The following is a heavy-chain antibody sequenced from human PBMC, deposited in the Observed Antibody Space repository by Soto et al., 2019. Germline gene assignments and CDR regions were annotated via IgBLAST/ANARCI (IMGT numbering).Heavy chain of an antibody. Sequence: GASVKVSCKASGYTFTSYYMHWVRQAPGQGLEWMGIINPSGGSTSYAQKFQGRVTMTRDTSTSTVYMELSSLRSEDTAVYYCARDLRHIVVVTAIDAFDIWGQGTMVTVSS. J-gene: IGHJ3*02. V-gene: IGHV1-46*01. CDR3: ARDLRHIVVVTAIDAFDI. CDR2: INPSGGST. D-gene: IGHD2-21*02. CDR1: GYTFTSYY.